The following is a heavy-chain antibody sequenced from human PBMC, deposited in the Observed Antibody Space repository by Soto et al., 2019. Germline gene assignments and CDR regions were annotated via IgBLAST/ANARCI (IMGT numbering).Heavy chain of an antibody. CDR2: VNPSSGGT. Sequence: QVQLVQSGTEVRKPGASVKVSCKASGFTDYYIHWVRQAPGQGLEWMGWVNPSSGGTNYAQKFQGRVAMTRDTFISTAYMELSCLQSDDTAVYYCAREGSADYGSYGMDVWGQGTTVTVSS. D-gene: IGHD4-17*01. V-gene: IGHV1-2*02. CDR1: GFTDYY. CDR3: AREGSADYGSYGMDV. J-gene: IGHJ6*02.